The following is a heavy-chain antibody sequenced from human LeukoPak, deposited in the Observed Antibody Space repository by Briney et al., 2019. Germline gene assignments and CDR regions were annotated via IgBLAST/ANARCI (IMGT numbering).Heavy chain of an antibody. Sequence: GESLKMSCKGSGYSFTSYWIGWVRQMPGKGLEWMGIIYPGDSDTRYSPSFQGQVTISADKSISTAYLQWSSLKASDTAMYYCASHNIAAAGIGWIDPWGQGTLVTVSS. CDR2: IYPGDSDT. CDR3: ASHNIAAAGIGWIDP. CDR1: GYSFTSYW. V-gene: IGHV5-51*01. D-gene: IGHD6-13*01. J-gene: IGHJ5*02.